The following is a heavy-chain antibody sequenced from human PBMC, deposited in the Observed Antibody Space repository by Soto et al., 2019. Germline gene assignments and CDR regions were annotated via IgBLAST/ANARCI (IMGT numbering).Heavy chain of an antibody. Sequence: GGSLRLSCAASGFTFSSYWMHWVRQAPEKGLVWVSRINSDGSSTSYADSVKGRFTISRDNAKNTLYLQMNSLRAEDTAVYYCARDQMSWDFWSGYYPGLPDYWGQGTLVTVSS. J-gene: IGHJ4*02. V-gene: IGHV3-74*01. CDR3: ARDQMSWDFWSGYYPGLPDY. CDR2: INSDGSST. D-gene: IGHD3-3*01. CDR1: GFTFSSYW.